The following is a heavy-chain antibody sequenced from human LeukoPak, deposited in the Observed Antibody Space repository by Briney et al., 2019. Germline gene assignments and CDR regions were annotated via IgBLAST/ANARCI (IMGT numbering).Heavy chain of an antibody. CDR1: GGSFSGYY. J-gene: IGHJ4*02. V-gene: IGHV4-34*01. CDR2: INHSGST. Sequence: SETLSLTCAVYGGSFSGYYWSWIRQPPGKGLEWIGEINHSGSTNYNPSLKSRVTISADTSKNQFSLKLSSVTAADTAVYYCARVRQWLVGGYYFDYWGQGTLVTVSS. CDR3: ARVRQWLVGGYYFDY. D-gene: IGHD6-19*01.